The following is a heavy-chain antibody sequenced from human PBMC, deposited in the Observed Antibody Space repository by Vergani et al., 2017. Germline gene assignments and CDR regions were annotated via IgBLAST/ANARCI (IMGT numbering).Heavy chain of an antibody. CDR3: ARDFLREASVDY. Sequence: EVQLVESGGGLVKPGGSLRLSCAASGFTFSRHWMHWVRQAPGKGLVWVSRVNPEGTNTPYADSVKGRFTISRDNAKNSLYLQMNSLRADDTAVYYCARDFLREASVDYWGQGTLVTVSS. J-gene: IGHJ4*02. CDR2: VNPEGTNT. CDR1: GFTFSRHW. V-gene: IGHV3-74*01. D-gene: IGHD2/OR15-2a*01.